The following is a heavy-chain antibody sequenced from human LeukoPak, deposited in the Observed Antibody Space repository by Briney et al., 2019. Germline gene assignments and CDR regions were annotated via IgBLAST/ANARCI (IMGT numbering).Heavy chain of an antibody. V-gene: IGHV3-73*01. CDR3: TRHSDYYGSASYYRGPDY. CDR1: GFTFSGSA. D-gene: IGHD3-10*01. J-gene: IGHJ4*02. CDR2: IRSKANSYAT. Sequence: PGGSLRLSCAASGFTFSGSAMHWVRQASGKGLEWVGRIRSKANSYATAYAASVKGSLTISRDDSKNTTYLQMNSMNTEDTAVYYCTRHSDYYGSASYYRGPDYWGQGTLVTVSS.